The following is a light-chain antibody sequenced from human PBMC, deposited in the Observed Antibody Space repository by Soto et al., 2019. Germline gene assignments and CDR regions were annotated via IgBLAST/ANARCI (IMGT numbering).Light chain of an antibody. CDR3: QQYASSSPA. Sequence: DVQMTQSPSTLSASVGDRVTITCRASQSISNYLAWYQLRPGKAPRRLIYYASTLDRGVLSRFSGSGSGTEFTLTISSLQPDDFATYYGQQYASSSPAFGQGTKVGI. CDR1: QSISNY. V-gene: IGKV1-5*01. CDR2: YAS. J-gene: IGKJ1*01.